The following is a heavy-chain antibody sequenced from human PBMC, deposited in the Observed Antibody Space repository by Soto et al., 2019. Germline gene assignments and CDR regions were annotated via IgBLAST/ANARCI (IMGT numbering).Heavy chain of an antibody. V-gene: IGHV3-30*18. J-gene: IGHJ6*02. CDR2: ISYDGSNK. Sequence: QVQLVESGGGVVQPGRSLRLSCAASGFTFGTYAMHWVRQAPGQGLEWVAVISYDGSNKYYADSVRGRFTISRDKSKNTVYLQMNSRRAEDTAVYYCAKGMNYDYNYSLDVWGQGTTVTVSS. CDR3: AKGMNYDYNYSLDV. CDR1: GFTFGTYA.